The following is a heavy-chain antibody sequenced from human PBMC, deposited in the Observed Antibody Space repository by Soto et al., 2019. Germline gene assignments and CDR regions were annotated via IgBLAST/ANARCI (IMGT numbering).Heavy chain of an antibody. CDR2: ISGSGGST. V-gene: IGHV3-23*01. CDR1: GFTFSSYA. Sequence: GGSLRLSCAASGFTFSSYAMSWVRQAPGKGLEWVSAISGSGGSTYYADSVKGRFTISRDNSKNTLYLQMNSLRAEDTAVYYCAKGRYCSSTSCYYYYGMDVWGQGTTVTVSS. J-gene: IGHJ6*02. D-gene: IGHD2-2*01. CDR3: AKGRYCSSTSCYYYYGMDV.